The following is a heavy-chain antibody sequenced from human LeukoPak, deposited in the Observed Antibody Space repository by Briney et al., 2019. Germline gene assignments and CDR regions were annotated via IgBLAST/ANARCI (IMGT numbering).Heavy chain of an antibody. CDR1: GLTVSSNY. CDR3: AKEIVGAPTPGAY. D-gene: IGHD1-26*01. V-gene: IGHV3-53*01. CDR2: IYSSGIT. Sequence: GGSLRLSCAASGLTVSSNYMTWVRQAPGKGLEWVSVIYSSGITYYADSVKGRFTISRDNSKNTVYLQMNSLRAEDTAVYYCAKEIVGAPTPGAYWGQGILVTVSS. J-gene: IGHJ4*02.